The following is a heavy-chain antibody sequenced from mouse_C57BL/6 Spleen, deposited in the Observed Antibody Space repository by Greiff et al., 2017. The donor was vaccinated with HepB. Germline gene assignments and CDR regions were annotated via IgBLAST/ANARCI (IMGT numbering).Heavy chain of an antibody. V-gene: IGHV1-72*01. CDR1: GYTFTSYW. D-gene: IGHD1-1*01. Sequence: VQLQQSGAELVKPGASVKLSCKASGYTFTSYWMHWVKQRPGRGLEWIGRIDPNSGGTKYNEKFKSKATLTVDKPSSTAYMQLSSLTSGDSAVYSGASSGGITTVVATTWDYWGQGTTLTVSS. CDR2: IDPNSGGT. CDR3: ASSGGITTVVATTWDY. J-gene: IGHJ2*01.